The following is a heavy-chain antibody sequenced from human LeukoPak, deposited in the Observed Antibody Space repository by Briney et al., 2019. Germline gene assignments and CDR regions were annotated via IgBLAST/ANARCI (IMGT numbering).Heavy chain of an antibody. J-gene: IGHJ4*02. Sequence: ASVKVSCKASGYTFTGYYMHWVRQAPGQGLEWMGWINPNSGGTNYAQKFQGRVTMTRDTSISTAYMELSRLRSDDTAVYYCARAMIVVVTPFDYWGQGTLVTVSS. D-gene: IGHD3-22*01. CDR3: ARAMIVVVTPFDY. CDR2: INPNSGGT. V-gene: IGHV1-2*02. CDR1: GYTFTGYY.